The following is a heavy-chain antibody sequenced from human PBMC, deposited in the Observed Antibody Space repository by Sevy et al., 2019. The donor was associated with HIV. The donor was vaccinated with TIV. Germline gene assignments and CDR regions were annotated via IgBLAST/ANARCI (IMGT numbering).Heavy chain of an antibody. CDR2: ISYEGTET. CDR1: GFAFSSHA. J-gene: IGHJ4*01. CDR3: ARDGGYSIKWYPLY. D-gene: IGHD6-13*01. V-gene: IGHV3-30-3*01. Sequence: GGSLRLSCAASGFAFSSHAMHWVRQAPGKGLEWVAVISYEGTETFYAASVEGRFTISRDNSKSMLSLQNNSLRPEDTAVYYCARDGGYSIKWYPLYWGHGTLVTVSS.